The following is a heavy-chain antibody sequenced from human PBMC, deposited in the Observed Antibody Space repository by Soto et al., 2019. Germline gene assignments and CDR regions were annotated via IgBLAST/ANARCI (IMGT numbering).Heavy chain of an antibody. V-gene: IGHV4-59*08. J-gene: IGHJ3*02. CDR2: IYYSGST. Sequence: SETLSLTCTVSGGAISSYYWSWIRQPPGKGLEWIGYIYYSGSTNYNPSLKSRVTISVDTSKNQFSLTMSSVTAADTAVYYCARHDAFDIWGQGTMVTVSS. CDR1: GGAISSYY. CDR3: ARHDAFDI.